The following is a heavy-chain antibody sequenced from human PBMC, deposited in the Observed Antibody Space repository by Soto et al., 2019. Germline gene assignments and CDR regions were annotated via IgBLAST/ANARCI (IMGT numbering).Heavy chain of an antibody. J-gene: IGHJ4*02. CDR2: IYYSGTT. Sequence: SETLSLTCTVSGVSISSGGYYWSWIRQHPGKGLEWIGYIYYSGTTHYSASLRSRVSISVDTSKNQFSLDLSSVTAADTAVYYCATMGTPVTGLYYFDYWGQGTLVTVSS. CDR3: ATMGTPVTGLYYFDY. V-gene: IGHV4-30-4*08. CDR1: GVSISSGGYY. D-gene: IGHD4-17*01.